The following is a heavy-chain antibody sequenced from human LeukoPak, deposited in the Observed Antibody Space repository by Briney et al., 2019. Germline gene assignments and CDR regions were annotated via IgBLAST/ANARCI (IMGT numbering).Heavy chain of an antibody. D-gene: IGHD2-15*01. V-gene: IGHV4-30-4*01. CDR1: GGSISSGDYY. J-gene: IGHJ5*02. CDR3: ARGLHCSGGSCYANWFDP. Sequence: PSQTLSLTCTVSGGSISSGDYYWSWIRQPPGKGLEWIGYIYYSGSTYYNPSLKSRVTISVDTSKNQFSLKLSSVTATDTAVYYCARGLHCSGGSCYANWFDPWGQGTLVTVSS. CDR2: IYYSGST.